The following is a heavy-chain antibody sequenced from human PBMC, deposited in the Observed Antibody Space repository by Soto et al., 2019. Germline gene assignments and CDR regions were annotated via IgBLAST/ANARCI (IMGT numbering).Heavy chain of an antibody. CDR3: AREEGYSSGVDAFDI. CDR1: SGSISSSNW. J-gene: IGHJ3*02. CDR2: IYHSGST. Sequence: QVQLQESGPGLVKPSGTLSLTCAVSSGSISSSNWWSWVRQPPGKGLEWIGEIYHSGSTNYNPSLKSRVTISVDKSKNQFSLKLSSVTAADTAVYYCAREEGYSSGVDAFDIWGQGTMVTVSS. D-gene: IGHD6-19*01. V-gene: IGHV4-4*02.